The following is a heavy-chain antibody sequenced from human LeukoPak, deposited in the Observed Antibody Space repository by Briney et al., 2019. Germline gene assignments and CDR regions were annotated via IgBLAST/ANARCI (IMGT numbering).Heavy chain of an antibody. CDR2: MRLAGSVT. CDR1: ASTFSRSY. Sequence: GGSLRLSCAASASTFSRSYMGWVRQAPGKGLEWVALMRLAGSVTYYVESVKGRFTISRDNTKNLLYLHMNNLRAEDTAVYYCVIDRGARWGRGTLVTVSS. CDR3: VIDRGAR. J-gene: IGHJ4*02. V-gene: IGHV3-7*01.